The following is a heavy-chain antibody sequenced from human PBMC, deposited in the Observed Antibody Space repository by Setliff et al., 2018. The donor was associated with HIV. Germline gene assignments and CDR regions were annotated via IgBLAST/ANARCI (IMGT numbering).Heavy chain of an antibody. D-gene: IGHD4-17*01. Sequence: GGSLRLSCAASGFTFSSYGMHWVRQAPGKGLEWVAFIRYDGSNKYYADSVKGRFTISRDNSKNTLYLQMNSLRAEDTAVYYCANSLSSTVTTGHHGWGQGTLVTVSS. CDR2: IRYDGSNK. CDR1: GFTFSSYG. J-gene: IGHJ4*02. CDR3: ANSLSSTVTTGHHG. V-gene: IGHV3-30*02.